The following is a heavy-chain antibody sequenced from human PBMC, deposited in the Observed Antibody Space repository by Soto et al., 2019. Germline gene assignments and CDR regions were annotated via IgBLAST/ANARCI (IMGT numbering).Heavy chain of an antibody. CDR2: ISYDGSNK. Sequence: RLSCAASGFTFSSYAMHWVRQAPGKGLEWVAVISYDGSNKYYADSVKGRFTISRDNSKNTLYLQMNSLRAGETAVYYCARDKSIAHGIGAYYDYYGMDVWGQGTTVTVSS. V-gene: IGHV3-30-3*01. J-gene: IGHJ6*02. CDR3: ARDKSIAHGIGAYYDYYGMDV. D-gene: IGHD6-6*01. CDR1: GFTFSSYA.